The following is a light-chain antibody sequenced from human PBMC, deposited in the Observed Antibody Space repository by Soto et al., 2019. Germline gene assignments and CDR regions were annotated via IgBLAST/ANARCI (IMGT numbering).Light chain of an antibody. J-gene: IGKJ4*01. Sequence: EIVLTQSPVTLSLSPGERATLSCRASQSINNYLAWYQQKPGQPPRLLIYDASNRATAIPVRFSGSGSGTDFTFTISSLEPEDSAVYYYQYRGIWPPGATFGGGTKVEIK. CDR1: QSINNY. V-gene: IGKV3-11*01. CDR2: DAS. CDR3: QYRGIWPPGAT.